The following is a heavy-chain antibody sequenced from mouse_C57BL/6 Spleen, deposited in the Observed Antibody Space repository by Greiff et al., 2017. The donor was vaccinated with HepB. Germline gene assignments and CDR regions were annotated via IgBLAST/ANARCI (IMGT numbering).Heavy chain of an antibody. CDR3: TREENYDYDDYAMDY. V-gene: IGHV5-9-1*02. D-gene: IGHD2-4*01. CDR2: ISSGGDYI. J-gene: IGHJ4*01. Sequence: EVKLVESGEGLVKPGGSLKLSCAASGFTFSSYAMSWVRQTPEKRLEWVAYISSGGDYIYYADTVKGRFTISRDNARNTLYLQMSSLKSEDTAMYYCTREENYDYDDYAMDYWGQGTSVTVSS. CDR1: GFTFSSYA.